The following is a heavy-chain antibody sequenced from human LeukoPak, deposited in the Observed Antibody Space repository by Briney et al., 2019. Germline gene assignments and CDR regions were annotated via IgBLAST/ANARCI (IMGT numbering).Heavy chain of an antibody. Sequence: GGSLRLSCAASGFTFSSYAMHWVRQAPGKGLEWVAVISYDGSNKYYADSVKGRFTVSRDNSKNTPYLQMNSLRVEDTAVYYCVRGQMYSSTRSGDSDDYWGQGTLVTVSS. CDR2: ISYDGSNK. D-gene: IGHD6-19*01. CDR3: VRGQMYSSTRSGDSDDY. V-gene: IGHV3-30-3*01. CDR1: GFTFSSYA. J-gene: IGHJ4*02.